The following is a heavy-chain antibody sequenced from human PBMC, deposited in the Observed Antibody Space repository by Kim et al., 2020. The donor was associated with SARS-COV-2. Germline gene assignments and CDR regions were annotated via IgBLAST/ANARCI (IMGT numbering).Heavy chain of an antibody. V-gene: IGHV4-39*01. D-gene: IGHD3-22*01. J-gene: IGHJ4*02. Sequence: SETLSLTCTVSGGSISSSSYYWGWIRQPPGKGLEWIGSIYYSGSTYYNPSLKSRVTISVDTSKNQFSLKLSSVTAADTAVYYCARQQYYYDSSGYQGDYCGQGTLVTVSS. CDR1: GGSISSSSYY. CDR3: ARQQYYYDSSGYQGDY. CDR2: IYYSGST.